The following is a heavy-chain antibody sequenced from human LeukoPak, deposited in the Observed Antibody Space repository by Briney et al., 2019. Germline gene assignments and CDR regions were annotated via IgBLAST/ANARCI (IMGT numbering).Heavy chain of an antibody. D-gene: IGHD3-9*01. J-gene: IGHJ4*02. V-gene: IGHV3-33*01. CDR2: IWYDGSNK. Sequence: GGSLRLSCAASGFTFSSYGMHWVRQAPDKGLGWVAVIWYDGSNKYYADSVKGRFTISRDNSKNTLYLQMNSLRAEDTAVYYCARVSYYDILTAYSPYCFDYWGQGTLVTVSS. CDR3: ARVSYYDILTAYSPYCFDY. CDR1: GFTFSSYG.